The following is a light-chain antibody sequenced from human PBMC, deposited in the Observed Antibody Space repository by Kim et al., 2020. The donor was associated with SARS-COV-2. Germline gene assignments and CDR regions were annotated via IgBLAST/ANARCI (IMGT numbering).Light chain of an antibody. CDR3: QQHEDAPLT. CDR1: QTITSTY. CDR2: DIS. Sequence: SPGEIVTLSRSSRQTITSTYLASYQQRPGQAPRLLIHDISRRATGIPDRFSGSGSGRDFTLTIGRLEPEDSAVYYCQQHEDAPLTFGGGTKVDIK. J-gene: IGKJ4*01. V-gene: IGKV3D-20*02.